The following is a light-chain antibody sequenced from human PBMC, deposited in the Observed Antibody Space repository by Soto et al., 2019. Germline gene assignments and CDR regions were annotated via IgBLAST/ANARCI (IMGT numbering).Light chain of an antibody. CDR2: RAS. Sequence: EIVMTQSPATLSVSPGERATLSCRASRSISSNLAWYQQKLGQAPRLLIYRASTRATGIPARFSGSGSGTEFTLTISSLQSEDFALYYCHQYENWPQTFGQGTKVEI. J-gene: IGKJ1*01. V-gene: IGKV3-15*01. CDR3: HQYENWPQT. CDR1: RSISSN.